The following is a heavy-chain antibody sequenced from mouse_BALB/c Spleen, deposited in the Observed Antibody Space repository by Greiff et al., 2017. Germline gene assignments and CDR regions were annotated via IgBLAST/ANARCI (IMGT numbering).Heavy chain of an antibody. D-gene: IGHD1-1*01. CDR3: ARSITTVVATRAMDY. J-gene: IGHJ4*01. Sequence: LVEPGASMKISCKASGYSFTGYTMNWVKQSHGKNLEWIGLINPYNGGTSYNQKFKGKATLTVDKSSSTAYMELLSLTSEDSAVYYCARSITTVVATRAMDYWGQGTSVTVSS. CDR2: INPYNGGT. CDR1: GYSFTGYT. V-gene: IGHV1-26*01.